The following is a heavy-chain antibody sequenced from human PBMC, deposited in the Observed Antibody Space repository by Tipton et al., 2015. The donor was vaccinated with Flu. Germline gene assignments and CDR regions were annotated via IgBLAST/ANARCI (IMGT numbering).Heavy chain of an antibody. Sequence: GLVKPSQTLPLTCAISGDSVSSNSAAWNWIRQSPSRGLEWLGRTYYRSKWYNDYAVSVKSRITINPDTSKNQFSLQLNSVTPEDTAVYYCAIGAGIAAAENYYYYYGMDVWGQGTTVTVSS. D-gene: IGHD6-13*01. CDR1: GDSVSSNSAA. CDR2: TYYRSKWYN. CDR3: AIGAGIAAAENYYYYYGMDV. V-gene: IGHV6-1*01. J-gene: IGHJ6*02.